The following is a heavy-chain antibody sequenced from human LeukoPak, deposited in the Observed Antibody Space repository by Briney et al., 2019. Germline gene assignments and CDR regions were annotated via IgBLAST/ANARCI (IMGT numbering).Heavy chain of an antibody. V-gene: IGHV3-7*03. CDR3: ARLHSGRYYGDALDI. CDR2: IKEDGSEE. J-gene: IGHJ3*02. CDR1: GFTFSNYW. D-gene: IGHD1-26*01. Sequence: GGSLRLSCAASGFTFSNYWMTWVRQAPGKGLEWVANIKEDGSEEYYVDSVRGRFTVSRDNAKNSLYLQMNSLRAEDTAVYYCARLHSGRYYGDALDIWGQGTMVTVSS.